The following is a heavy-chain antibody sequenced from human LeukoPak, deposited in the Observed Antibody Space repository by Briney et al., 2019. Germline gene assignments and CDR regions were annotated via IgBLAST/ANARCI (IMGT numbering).Heavy chain of an antibody. J-gene: IGHJ3*02. CDR1: GYTFTSYY. V-gene: IGHV1-46*01. CDR3: ARERAVLDAFDI. CDR2: INPSGGST. Sequence: GASVKASCKASGYTFTSYYMHWVRQAPGQGLEWMGIINPSGGSTSYAQKFQGRVTMTRDTSTSTVYMELSSLRSEDTAVYYCARERAVLDAFDIWGQGTMVTVSS. D-gene: IGHD6-19*01.